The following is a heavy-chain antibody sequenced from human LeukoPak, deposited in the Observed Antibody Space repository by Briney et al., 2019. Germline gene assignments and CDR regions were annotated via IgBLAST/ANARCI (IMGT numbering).Heavy chain of an antibody. CDR3: AKDGNIVVVVAVPWYFDY. V-gene: IGHV3-30*18. CDR1: GFTFSSYG. Sequence: GGSLRLSCAASGFTFSSYGMHWVRQAPGKGLEWVAVISYDGSNKYYADSVKGRFTISRDNSKNTMYLQMNSLRAEGAAVYYCAKDGNIVVVVAVPWYFDYWGQGTLVTVSS. D-gene: IGHD2-15*01. J-gene: IGHJ4*02. CDR2: ISYDGSNK.